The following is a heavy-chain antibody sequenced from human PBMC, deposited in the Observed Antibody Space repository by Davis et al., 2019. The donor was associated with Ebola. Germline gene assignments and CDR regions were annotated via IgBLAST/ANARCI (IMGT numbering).Heavy chain of an antibody. D-gene: IGHD1-20*01. Sequence: GESLKISCAASGVTFSSYSMNWVRQAPGKRLEWVLFISSSSTTIYYADSVKGRFTISRDNAQNSLYLQMNSLRAEDTAVYYCARDRGNWNYYYYGMDVWGQGTTVTVSS. CDR1: GVTFSSYS. J-gene: IGHJ6*02. V-gene: IGHV3-48*01. CDR3: ARDRGNWNYYYYGMDV. CDR2: ISSSSTTI.